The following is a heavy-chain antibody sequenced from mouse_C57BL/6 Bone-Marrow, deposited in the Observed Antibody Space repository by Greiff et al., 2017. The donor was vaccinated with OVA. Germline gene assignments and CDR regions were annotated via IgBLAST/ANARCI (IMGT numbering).Heavy chain of an antibody. V-gene: IGHV5-4*01. CDR1: GFTFSSNA. D-gene: IGHD1-1*01. CDR3: ARDTTVVALDY. Sequence: EVKLQESGGGLVKPGGSLKLSCAASGFTFSSNAMSWVRQTPEKRLEWVATISDGGSYTYYPDNVKGRFTISRDNAKNNLYLQMSHLKSEDTAMYYCARDTTVVALDYWGQGTTLTVSS. CDR2: ISDGGSYT. J-gene: IGHJ2*01.